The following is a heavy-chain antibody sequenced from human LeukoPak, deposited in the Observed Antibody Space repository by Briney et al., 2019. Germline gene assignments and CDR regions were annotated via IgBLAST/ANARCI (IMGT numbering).Heavy chain of an antibody. J-gene: IGHJ4*02. CDR2: ISYDGSNK. D-gene: IGHD3-22*01. V-gene: IGHV3-30-3*01. Sequence: GGSLRLSCAASGFTFSSYAMHWVRQAPGKGLEWVAVISYDGSNKYYADSVKGRFTISRDNSKNTLYLQMNSLRAEDTAVYYCARDGEKIVVVLDYWGQGTLVTVSS. CDR1: GFTFSSYA. CDR3: ARDGEKIVVVLDY.